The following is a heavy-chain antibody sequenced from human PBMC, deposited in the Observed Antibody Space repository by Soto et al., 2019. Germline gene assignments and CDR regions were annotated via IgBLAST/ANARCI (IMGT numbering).Heavy chain of an antibody. CDR2: IYDSGST. V-gene: IGHV4-30-2*01. CDR3: AREYSSQVFDP. CDR1: GGSISSGGYS. J-gene: IGHJ5*02. D-gene: IGHD2-21*01. Sequence: QLQLQESGSGLVKPSQTLSLTCAVSGGSISSGGYSWSWVRQPPGKGLEWIGYIYDSGSTYYNPSLKSRVTISVDRSKNQFSRKLSSVPDADTAVYYCAREYSSQVFDPWGQGTLVTVSS.